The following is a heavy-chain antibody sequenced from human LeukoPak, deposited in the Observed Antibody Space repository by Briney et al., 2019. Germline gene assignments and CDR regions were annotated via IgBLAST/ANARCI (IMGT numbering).Heavy chain of an antibody. Sequence: RGSLRLSCAASGFTFSSYSMNWVRQAPGKGLEWVSSIISSSSYIYYADSVKGRFTISRDNAKNSLYLQMNSLRAEDTAVYYCASLIYCSGGSCYPKGVSYWGQGTLVTVSS. CDR2: IISSSSYI. CDR1: GFTFSSYS. D-gene: IGHD2-15*01. J-gene: IGHJ4*02. CDR3: ASLIYCSGGSCYPKGVSY. V-gene: IGHV3-21*01.